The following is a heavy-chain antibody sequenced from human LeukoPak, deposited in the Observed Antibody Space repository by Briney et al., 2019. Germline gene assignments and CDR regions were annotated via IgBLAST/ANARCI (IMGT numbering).Heavy chain of an antibody. CDR2: INQDGSEK. V-gene: IGHV3-7*01. Sequence: GGSLRLSCAASGFTFSSYWMTWVRQAPGKGLAWVANINQDGSEKYYVDSVAGRFTISRDNAKNSLYLQMNSLRAEDTAVYSCVRGSEFYGDWGQGTLVTVSS. J-gene: IGHJ4*02. CDR3: VRGSEFYGD. CDR1: GFTFSSYW. D-gene: IGHD3-10*01.